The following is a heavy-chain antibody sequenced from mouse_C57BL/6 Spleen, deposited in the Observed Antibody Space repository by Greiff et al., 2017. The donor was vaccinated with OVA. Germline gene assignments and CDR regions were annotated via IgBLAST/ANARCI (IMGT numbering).Heavy chain of an antibody. D-gene: IGHD1-1*01. Sequence: QVQLKQPGPGLVKPGATVKMSCKASGYTFTSYCLTWVKQRPGQGLVWIGDIYPGSGSTNYNEKFKSKATLTVDTSSSTAYMQLSSLTSEATAVYYCARDLRYRFAYWGQGTLVTVSA. CDR2: IYPGSGST. CDR1: GYTFTSYC. J-gene: IGHJ3*01. CDR3: ARDLRYRFAY. V-gene: IGHV1-55*01.